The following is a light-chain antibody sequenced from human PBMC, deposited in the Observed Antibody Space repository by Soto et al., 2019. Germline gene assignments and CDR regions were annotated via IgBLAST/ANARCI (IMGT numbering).Light chain of an antibody. Sequence: DIVLTQAPGTLSLSPGERATLSCRASQSVSSTYLAWYQQKPGQAPRLPIYGASSRAAGIPDRFSGSGSGTDFTLTISRLEPEDFAVYYCQQYSTSPWTFGQGTKVEIK. CDR1: QSVSSTY. CDR2: GAS. J-gene: IGKJ1*01. V-gene: IGKV3-20*01. CDR3: QQYSTSPWT.